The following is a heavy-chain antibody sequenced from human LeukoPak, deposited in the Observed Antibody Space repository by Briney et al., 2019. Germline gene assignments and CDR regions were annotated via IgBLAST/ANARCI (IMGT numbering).Heavy chain of an antibody. CDR3: ARDRGYCSGTSCPAFDY. Sequence: PSGTLSLTCGVSGGSITNTNYWTWVRQPPGKGLEWIGEVNLQGSTNYNPSLMGRVAISVDTSKNQFSLKLSSVTAADTAVYYCARDRGYCSGTSCPAFDYWGQGTLVTVSS. V-gene: IGHV4-4*02. J-gene: IGHJ4*02. CDR1: GGSITNTNY. CDR2: VNLQGST. D-gene: IGHD2-2*01.